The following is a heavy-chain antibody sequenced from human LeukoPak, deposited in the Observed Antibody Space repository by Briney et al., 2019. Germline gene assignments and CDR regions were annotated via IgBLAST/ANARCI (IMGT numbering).Heavy chain of an antibody. CDR2: IKQDGSEK. J-gene: IGHJ4*02. V-gene: IGHV3-7*01. D-gene: IGHD3-10*01. CDR1: GFTFSSYW. Sequence: PGGSLRLSCAASGFTFSSYWMSWVRQAPGKGLEWVANIKQDGSEKYYVDSVKGRFTISRDNAKNSLYLQMNSLRAEDTAVYYCARYARGVINGYAYWGQGTLVTVSS. CDR3: ARYARGVINGYAY.